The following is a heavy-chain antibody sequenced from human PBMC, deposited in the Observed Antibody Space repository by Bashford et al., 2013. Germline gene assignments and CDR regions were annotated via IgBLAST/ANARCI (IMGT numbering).Heavy chain of an antibody. J-gene: IGHJ6*02. Sequence: SETLSLTCAVYGGSFSGHYWSWIRQPPGKGLEWIGEINHSGSTNYNPSLKSRVTISVDTSKNQFSLKLSSVTAADTAVYYCARGKSRPTKNSNYYYGMDVWGQGTTVTVSS. V-gene: IGHV4-34*01. CDR1: GGSFSGHY. CDR2: INHSGST. D-gene: IGHD5-24*01. CDR3: ARGKSRPTKNSNYYYGMDV.